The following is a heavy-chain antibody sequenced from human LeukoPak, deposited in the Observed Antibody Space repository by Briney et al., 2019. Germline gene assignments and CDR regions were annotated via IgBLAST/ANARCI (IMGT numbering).Heavy chain of an antibody. Sequence: GGSLRLSCAASGFTFSSYAMSWVRQAPGKGLEWVSDISGSGGSTYYADSVRGRFTISRDNSKNTLYLQVNSLRAEDTAVYYCAKGVGYGGYPYYYYYGMDVWGQGTTVTVSS. CDR3: AKGVGYGGYPYYYYYGMDV. J-gene: IGHJ6*02. CDR1: GFTFSSYA. CDR2: ISGSGGST. D-gene: IGHD5-12*01. V-gene: IGHV3-23*01.